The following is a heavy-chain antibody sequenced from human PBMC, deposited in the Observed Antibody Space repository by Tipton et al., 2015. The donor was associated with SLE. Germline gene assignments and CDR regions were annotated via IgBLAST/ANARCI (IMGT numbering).Heavy chain of an antibody. J-gene: IGHJ4*02. Sequence: TLSLTCTVSGGSISSSSYYWSWIRQPAGKGLEWIGYIYTSGSTNYNPSLKSRVTISVDTSKNQFSLKLSSVTAADTAVYYCAREEVSHYFDYWGQGTLVTVSS. CDR3: AREEVSHYFDY. D-gene: IGHD2-8*01. CDR2: IYTSGST. V-gene: IGHV4-61*09. CDR1: GGSISSSSYY.